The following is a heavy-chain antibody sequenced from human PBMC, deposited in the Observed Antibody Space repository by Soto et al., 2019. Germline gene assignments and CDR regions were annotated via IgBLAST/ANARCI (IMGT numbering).Heavy chain of an antibody. CDR3: ATAILNCSGGSCYSYDAFDI. Sequence: QVQLQESGPGLVKPSGTLSLTCAVSGGSISSSNWWSWVRQPPGKGLEWIGEIYHSGSTNYNPSLKSRVTLSVDKSKNQFSLKLSSVTAADTAVYYCATAILNCSGGSCYSYDAFDIWGQGTMVTVSS. CDR1: GGSISSSNW. D-gene: IGHD2-15*01. CDR2: IYHSGST. J-gene: IGHJ3*02. V-gene: IGHV4-4*02.